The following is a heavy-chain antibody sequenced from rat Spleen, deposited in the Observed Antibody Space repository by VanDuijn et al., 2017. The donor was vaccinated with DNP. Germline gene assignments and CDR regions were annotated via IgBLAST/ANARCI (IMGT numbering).Heavy chain of an antibody. Sequence: EVQLVESGGGSVQPGRSPKISCAASGFTFSDYYMAWVRQAPKKGLEWVASITNEGSSTYFGDSVKGRFTISRDNAKSTLYLQMNSLRSEDTATYYCARLLAGRSYYFDYWGQGVMVTVSS. CDR2: ITNEGSST. CDR1: GFTFSDYY. D-gene: IGHD1-4*01. CDR3: ARLLAGRSYYFDY. J-gene: IGHJ2*01. V-gene: IGHV5-22*01.